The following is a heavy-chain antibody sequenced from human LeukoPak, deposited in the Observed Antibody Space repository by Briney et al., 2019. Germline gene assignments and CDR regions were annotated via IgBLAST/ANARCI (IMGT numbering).Heavy chain of an antibody. V-gene: IGHV4-59*08. CDR1: VGSLSSYY. J-gene: IGHJ6*02. Sequence: KPSETLSLTCTVPVGSLSSYYWSWIPQPPGKGLEWIGYIYYSGSTNSNPSLKSRVTRSVDTSKSQFSLKLSSVTAADTAVYYCASVLHITMVRGVTNRYYYYYGMDVWGQGTTVTVS. CDR2: IYYSGST. CDR3: ASVLHITMVRGVTNRYYYYYGMDV. D-gene: IGHD3-10*01.